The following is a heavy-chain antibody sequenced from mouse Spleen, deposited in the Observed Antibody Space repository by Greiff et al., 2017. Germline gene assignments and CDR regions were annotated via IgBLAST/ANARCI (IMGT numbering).Heavy chain of an antibody. V-gene: IGHV5-9-1*01. CDR3: ARRGYRYDGYAMDY. CDR1: GFTFSSYA. CDR2: ISSGGSYT. J-gene: IGHJ4*01. D-gene: IGHD2-14*01. Sequence: EVKLMESGGGLVKPGGSLKLSCAASGFTFSSYAMSWVRQTPEKRLEWVATISSGGSYTYYPDSVKGRFTISRDNAKNTLYLQMSSLRSEDTAMYYCARRGYRYDGYAMDYWGQGTSVTVSS.